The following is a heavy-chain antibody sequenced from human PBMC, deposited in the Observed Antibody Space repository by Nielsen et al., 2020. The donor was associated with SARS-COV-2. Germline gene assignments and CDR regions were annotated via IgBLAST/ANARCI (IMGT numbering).Heavy chain of an antibody. CDR1: GGSISSSSYY. Sequence: GSLRLSCTVSGGSISSSSYYWGWIRQPPGKGLEWIGSIYYSGSTYYNPSLKSRVTISVDTSKNQFSLKLSSVTAADTAVYYCARGWGGMVRGVIITSSAWFDPWGQGTLVTVSS. V-gene: IGHV4-39*07. J-gene: IGHJ5*02. CDR3: ARGWGGMVRGVIITSSAWFDP. CDR2: IYYSGST. D-gene: IGHD3-10*01.